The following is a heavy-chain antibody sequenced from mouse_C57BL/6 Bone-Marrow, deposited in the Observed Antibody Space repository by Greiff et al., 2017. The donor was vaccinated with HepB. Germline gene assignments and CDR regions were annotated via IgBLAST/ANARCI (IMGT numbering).Heavy chain of an antibody. D-gene: IGHD1-1*01. CDR3: TASPGYYGSSHYFDY. Sequence: VQLQQSGAELVRPGASVKLSCTASGFNIKDDYMHWVKQRPEQGLEWIGWIDPENGDTEYASKFQGKATITADTSSNTAYLQLSSLTSGDTAVYYCTASPGYYGSSHYFDYWGQGTALTVSS. CDR2: IDPENGDT. V-gene: IGHV14-4*01. J-gene: IGHJ2*01. CDR1: GFNIKDDY.